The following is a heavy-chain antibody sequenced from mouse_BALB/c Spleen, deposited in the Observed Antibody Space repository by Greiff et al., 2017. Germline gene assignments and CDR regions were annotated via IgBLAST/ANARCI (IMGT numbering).Heavy chain of an antibody. CDR1: GYSITSDYA. J-gene: IGHJ2*01. CDR3: ARDGNRGYFDY. V-gene: IGHV3-2*02. CDR2: ISYSGST. Sequence: VQLKESGPGLVKPSQSLSLTCTVTGYSITSDYAWHWIRQFPGNKLEWMGYISYSGSTSYNPSLKSRISITRDTSKNQFFLQLNSVTTEDTATYYCARDGNRGYFDYWGQGTTRTVSS. D-gene: IGHD2-1*01.